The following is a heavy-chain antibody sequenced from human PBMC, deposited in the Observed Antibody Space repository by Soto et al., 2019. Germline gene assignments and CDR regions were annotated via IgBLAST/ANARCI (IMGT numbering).Heavy chain of an antibody. Sequence: SETLSLTCTVSGGSISSHNWLSWVRHVPEKGLQWIGEIYHTGTTLYKPSLMGRLSISLDKSKNQFSLKLTSVTAADSAVYYCARGGGISSFDYWGQGAQVTVSS. J-gene: IGHJ4*02. D-gene: IGHD1-26*01. CDR1: GGSISSHNW. CDR2: IYHTGTT. CDR3: ARGGGISSFDY. V-gene: IGHV4-4*02.